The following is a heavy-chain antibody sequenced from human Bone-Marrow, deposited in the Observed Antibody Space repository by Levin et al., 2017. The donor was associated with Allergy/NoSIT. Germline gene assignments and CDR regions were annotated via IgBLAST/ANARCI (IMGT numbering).Heavy chain of an antibody. CDR2: ISYDGSNK. D-gene: IGHD2-15*01. CDR3: AKDFLGKLLPDYYYYYYMDV. J-gene: IGHJ6*03. CDR1: GFTFSSYG. Sequence: GESLKISCAASGFTFSSYGMHWVRQAPGKGLEWVAVISYDGSNKYYADSVKGRFTISRDNSKNTLYLQMNSLRAEDTAVYYCAKDFLGKLLPDYYYYYYMDVWGKGTTVTVSS. V-gene: IGHV3-30*18.